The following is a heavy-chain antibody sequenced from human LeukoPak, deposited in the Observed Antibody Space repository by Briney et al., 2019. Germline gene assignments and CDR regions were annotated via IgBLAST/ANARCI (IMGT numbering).Heavy chain of an antibody. CDR3: ARGGPLGYCSSTSCSHNFDY. CDR1: GGTFSSYA. CDR2: IIPIFGTA. J-gene: IGHJ4*02. V-gene: IGHV1-69*13. Sequence: SVKVSCKASGGTFSSYAISWLRQAPGQGLEWMGGIIPIFGTANYAQKFQGRVTITADESTSTAYMELSSLRSEDTAVYYCARGGPLGYCSSTSCSHNFDYWGQGTLVTVSS. D-gene: IGHD2-2*01.